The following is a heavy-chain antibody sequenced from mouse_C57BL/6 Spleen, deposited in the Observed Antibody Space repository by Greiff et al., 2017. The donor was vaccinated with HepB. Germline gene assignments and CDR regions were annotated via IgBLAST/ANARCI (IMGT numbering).Heavy chain of an antibody. Sequence: QVQLQQSGAELARPGASVKLTCKASGYTFTSYGISWVKQRTGQGLEWIGEIYPRSGNTYYNEKFKGKATLTADKSSSTAYMELRSLTSEDSAVYFCARKPYYYGSSRYAMDYWGQGTSVTVSS. CDR2: IYPRSGNT. J-gene: IGHJ4*01. D-gene: IGHD1-1*01. V-gene: IGHV1-81*01. CDR3: ARKPYYYGSSRYAMDY. CDR1: GYTFTSYG.